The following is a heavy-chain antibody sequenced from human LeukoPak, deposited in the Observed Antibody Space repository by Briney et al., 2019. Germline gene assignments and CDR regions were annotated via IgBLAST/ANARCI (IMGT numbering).Heavy chain of an antibody. CDR2: IYYSGST. Sequence: SETLSLTCTVSGGSISTYYWSWIRQPPGKGLEWTGYIYYSGSTNYNPSLKSRVTISVDTSKNQFSLKLSSVTAADTAVYYCARFSSTSLNFDYWGQGTLVTVSS. J-gene: IGHJ4*02. D-gene: IGHD2-2*01. CDR1: GGSISTYY. CDR3: ARFSSTSLNFDY. V-gene: IGHV4-59*01.